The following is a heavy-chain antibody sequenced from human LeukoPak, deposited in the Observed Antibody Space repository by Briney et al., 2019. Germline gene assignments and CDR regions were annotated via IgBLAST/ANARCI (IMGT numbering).Heavy chain of an antibody. CDR3: TRDLEFANSIAY. CDR2: ISMGSRFR. CDR1: GXTFSSSS. J-gene: IGHJ4*02. Sequence: GGSLRLSCAASGXTFSSSSMNWVRQAPGKGLEWVSFISMGSRFRHYAESMKGRFTISRDDAKNSMYLQMDSLRAEDTAVYYCTRDLEFANSIAYWGQGTLVAVSS. V-gene: IGHV3-21*01. D-gene: IGHD2/OR15-2a*01.